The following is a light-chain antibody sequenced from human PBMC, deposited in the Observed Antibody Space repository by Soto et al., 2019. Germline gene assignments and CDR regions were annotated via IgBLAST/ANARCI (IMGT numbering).Light chain of an antibody. CDR2: AAS. CDR1: QAIRND. Sequence: DIQLTQSPSFLSASVGDRVTITCRASQAIRNDLGWYQQTPGKAPKRLIYAASNLHRGVPSRFSGSGSGTEFTLTINSLQPDDFATYYCQQYKSYWKFGQGTKVDI. CDR3: QQYKSYWK. V-gene: IGKV1-17*01. J-gene: IGKJ1*01.